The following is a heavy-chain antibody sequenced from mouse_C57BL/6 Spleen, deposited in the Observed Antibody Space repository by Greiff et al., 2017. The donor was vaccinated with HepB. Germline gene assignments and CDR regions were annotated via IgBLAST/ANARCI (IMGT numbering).Heavy chain of an antibody. CDR2: IWSGGST. CDR1: GFSLTSYG. CDR3: ARWDSSGLDY. J-gene: IGHJ2*01. Sequence: VKLVESGPGLVQPSQSLSITCTVSGFSLTSYGVHWVRQSPGKGLEWLGVIWSGGSTDYNAAFISRLSISKDNSKSQVFFKMNSLQADDTAIYYCARWDSSGLDYWGQGTTLTVSS. V-gene: IGHV2-2*01. D-gene: IGHD3-2*02.